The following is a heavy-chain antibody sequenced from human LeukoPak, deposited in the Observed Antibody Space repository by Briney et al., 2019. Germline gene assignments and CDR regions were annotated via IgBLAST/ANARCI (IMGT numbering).Heavy chain of an antibody. Sequence: ASVKVSCKASGYTFTGYYMHWVRQAPGQGLEWMGWINPNSGGINYAQKFQGWVTMTRDTSTSTAYMELSRLRSDDTAVYYCARGGPYYGMDVWGQGTTVTVSS. CDR2: INPNSGGI. J-gene: IGHJ6*02. CDR1: GYTFTGYY. D-gene: IGHD1-26*01. V-gene: IGHV1-2*04. CDR3: ARGGPYYGMDV.